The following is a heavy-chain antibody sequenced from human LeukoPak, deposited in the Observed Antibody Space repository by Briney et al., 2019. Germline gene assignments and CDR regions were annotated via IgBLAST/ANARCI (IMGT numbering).Heavy chain of an antibody. CDR3: ARSAPLRNIALRRASEGWGG. D-gene: IGHD3-16*01. CDR1: DDSISSGGFY. CDR2: IYHSGST. J-gene: IGHJ3*01. V-gene: IGHV4-30-2*06. Sequence: SETLSLTCTVSDDSISSGGFYWGWIRQSPGKGLEWVGHIYHSGSTYYSPSLRSRVAISIDKSKNQFSLRLTSVTAADTAMYYCARSAPLRNIALRRASEGWGGWGQGTMVTVSS.